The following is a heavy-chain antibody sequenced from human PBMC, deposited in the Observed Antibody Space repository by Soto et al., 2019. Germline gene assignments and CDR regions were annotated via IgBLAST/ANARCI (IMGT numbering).Heavy chain of an antibody. CDR1: GFTFTRYS. CDR3: AKDLLAIFGVVIHYYYWGMDV. D-gene: IGHD3-3*01. Sequence: PVGSLRLSCAASGFTFTRYSMNWVRQAPGKGLEWVSSISSTTNYIYYGDSMKGRFTISRDNAKNSLYLEMNSLRAEDTAVYYCAKDLLAIFGVVIHYYYWGMDVWGQGTTVTVSS. J-gene: IGHJ6*02. CDR2: ISSTTNYI. V-gene: IGHV3-21*06.